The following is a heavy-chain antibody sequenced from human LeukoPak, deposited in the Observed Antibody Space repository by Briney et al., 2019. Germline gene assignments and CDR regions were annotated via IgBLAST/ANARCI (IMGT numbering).Heavy chain of an antibody. D-gene: IGHD3-22*01. CDR2: IYYSGSI. Sequence: SETLSLTCAVSGGSISSYYWSWIRQPPGKGLEWIGYIYYSGSINYNPSLKSRVTLSVDTSKNQFSLKLSSVTAADTAVCYCARHPPGRYYDSSGYSQGHAFDIWGQGTMVTVSS. CDR3: ARHPPGRYYDSSGYSQGHAFDI. V-gene: IGHV4-59*08. J-gene: IGHJ3*02. CDR1: GGSISSYY.